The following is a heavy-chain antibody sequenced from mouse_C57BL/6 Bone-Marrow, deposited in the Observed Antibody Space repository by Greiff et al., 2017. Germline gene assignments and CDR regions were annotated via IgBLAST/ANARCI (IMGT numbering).Heavy chain of an antibody. V-gene: IGHV1-50*01. Sequence: VQLQQPGAELVKPGASVKLSCKASGYTFTSYWMQWVKQRPGQGLEWIGEIDPSDSYTNYNQKFKGKATLTVDTSSSTAYMQLSSLTSEDSAVYYCARGSYDGYHWYFDVWGTGTTVTVSS. J-gene: IGHJ1*03. CDR3: ARGSYDGYHWYFDV. CDR2: IDPSDSYT. CDR1: GYTFTSYW. D-gene: IGHD2-3*01.